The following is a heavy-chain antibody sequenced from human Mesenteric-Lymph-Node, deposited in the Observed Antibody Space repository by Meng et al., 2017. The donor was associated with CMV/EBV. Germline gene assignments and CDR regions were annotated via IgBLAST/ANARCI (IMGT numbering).Heavy chain of an antibody. CDR3: ARVKVDFWGGFPAGFPSAGFDP. V-gene: IGHV4-30-2*01. D-gene: IGHD3-3*01. J-gene: IGHJ5*02. Sequence: DESWRRIRQPPGKGLEWIGYIFHTGDTDYNPSLRSRVAISADNSKNQFSLKLNSVTAADTAMYYCARVKVDFWGGFPAGFPSAGFDPWGPGILVTVSS. CDR1: DES. CDR2: IFHTGDT.